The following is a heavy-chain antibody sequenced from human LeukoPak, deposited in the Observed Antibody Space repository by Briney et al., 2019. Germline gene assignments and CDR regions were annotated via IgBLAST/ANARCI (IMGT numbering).Heavy chain of an antibody. CDR3: ARGDDYVDSGSSLLSDY. CDR1: GFTFSSYS. J-gene: IGHJ4*02. Sequence: HSGGSLRLSCAASGFTFSSYSMNWVRQAPGKGLGWVSYISSSSSTIYYADSVKGRFTISRDNAKNSLYLQMNSLRAEDTAVYYCARGDDYVDSGSSLLSDYWGQGTLVTVSS. D-gene: IGHD3-16*01. V-gene: IGHV3-48*01. CDR2: ISSSSSTI.